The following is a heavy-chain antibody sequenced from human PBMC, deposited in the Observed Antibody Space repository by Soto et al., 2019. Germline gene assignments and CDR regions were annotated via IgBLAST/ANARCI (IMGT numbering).Heavy chain of an antibody. Sequence: ASVQVSFKASGGTFSTYAINWVRQAPGQGLEWMGGIIPIFGTTNFAQKFQGGVTITADESTSTAYMELSSLRSDDTAVYYCARAIVLTNHHYGMDVWGQGTTVTVSS. J-gene: IGHJ6*02. CDR2: IIPIFGTT. V-gene: IGHV1-69*13. CDR1: GGTFSTYA. D-gene: IGHD1-26*01. CDR3: ARAIVLTNHHYGMDV.